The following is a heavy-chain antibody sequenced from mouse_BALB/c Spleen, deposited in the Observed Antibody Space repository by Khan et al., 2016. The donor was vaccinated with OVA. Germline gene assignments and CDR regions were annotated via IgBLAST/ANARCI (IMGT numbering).Heavy chain of an antibody. CDR3: ARSGGNFHWYFDV. V-gene: IGHV5-17*02. Sequence: EVQLVESGGGLVQPGGSRKLSCAASGFTFSTFGMHWVRQAPKKGLEWVAYISSGSSTIYYVDTLKGRFTISRDNPKNTLFLQMTSLRSEDSAMYYGARSGGNFHWYFDVWGAGTSVTVSS. CDR2: ISSGSSTI. J-gene: IGHJ1*01. D-gene: IGHD2-1*01. CDR1: GFTFSTFG.